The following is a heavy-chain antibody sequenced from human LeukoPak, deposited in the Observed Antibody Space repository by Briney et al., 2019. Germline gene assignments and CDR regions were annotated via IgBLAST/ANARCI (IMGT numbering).Heavy chain of an antibody. Sequence: GGSLRLSCAASGFSFSSYAMTWVRQAPGKGLEWVSGVLQNGNTNYADAVKGRFTSTRDNSNNMLYQKMNSLRAENTANYYCAKDAISGDGYWEFDYWGQGNMVIVSS. D-gene: IGHD5-24*01. J-gene: IGHJ4*02. CDR3: AKDAISGDGYWEFDY. V-gene: IGHV3-23*01. CDR2: VLQNGNT. CDR1: GFSFSSYA.